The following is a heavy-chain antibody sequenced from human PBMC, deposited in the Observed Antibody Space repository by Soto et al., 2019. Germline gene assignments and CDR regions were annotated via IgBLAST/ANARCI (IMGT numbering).Heavy chain of an antibody. Sequence: EVQLLESGGGSVQPGGSLILSCAASGFTFSSYSLSWLRQAPGKGLEWVSGISGSGQTTHYRDSVKGRLTISRDNFRNTLYLQVNSQRAEDTALYVCEKSIVDSWTTYFVDYWGDGALVTV. J-gene: IGHJ4*01. CDR1: GFTFSSYS. D-gene: IGHD1-26*01. CDR3: EKSIVDSWTTYFVDY. CDR2: ISGSGQTT. V-gene: IGHV3-23*01.